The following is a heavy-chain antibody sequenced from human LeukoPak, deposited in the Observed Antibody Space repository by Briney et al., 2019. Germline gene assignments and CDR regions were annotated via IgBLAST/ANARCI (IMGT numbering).Heavy chain of an antibody. CDR3: ARHRGRYYDSGSYYYFDY. V-gene: IGHV4-39*02. J-gene: IGHJ4*02. D-gene: IGHD3-10*01. Sequence: SETLSLTCTVSGGSISSSGYYWGWIRQPPGKGLEWVGSVYYTGSTFYNPSLKSRVTTSVDTSKNHFSLNLSSVTAADTAVYYCARHRGRYYDSGSYYYFDYWGQGTLVAVSS. CDR2: VYYTGST. CDR1: GGSISSSGYY.